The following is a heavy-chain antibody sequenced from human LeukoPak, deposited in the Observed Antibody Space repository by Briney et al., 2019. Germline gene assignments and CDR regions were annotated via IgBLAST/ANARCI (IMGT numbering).Heavy chain of an antibody. J-gene: IGHJ4*02. CDR3: AKGHYYGSGSLDY. D-gene: IGHD3-10*01. CDR2: ISSSSSTI. Sequence: GGSLRLSCAASGFTFSSYSMNWVRQAPGKGLEWVSYISSSSSTIYYADSVKGRFTISRDNAKNTLYVQMNSLRAEDTAVYYCAKGHYYGSGSLDYWGQGTLVTVSS. CDR1: GFTFSSYS. V-gene: IGHV3-48*01.